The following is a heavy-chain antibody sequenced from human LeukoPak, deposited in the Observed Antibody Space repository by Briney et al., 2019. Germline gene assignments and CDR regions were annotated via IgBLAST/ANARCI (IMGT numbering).Heavy chain of an antibody. D-gene: IGHD3-16*01. CDR1: GDSIDSYF. CDR3: AKGWGKQVDWFDP. Sequence: PSETLSLTCSVSGDSIDSYFWNWIRQSPGTGLEWIGYFSHTMYTNYNPSLKSRVTISGDTSKNQISLRLTSVTASDTAGYFCAKGWGKQVDWFDPWGQGTLVTVSS. J-gene: IGHJ5*02. CDR2: FSHTMYT. V-gene: IGHV4-59*01.